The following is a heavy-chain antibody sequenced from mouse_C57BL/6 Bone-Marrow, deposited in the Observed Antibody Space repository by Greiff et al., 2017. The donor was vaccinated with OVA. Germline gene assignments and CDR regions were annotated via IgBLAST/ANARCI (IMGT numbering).Heavy chain of an antibody. CDR2: IDPSDSYT. V-gene: IGHV1-59*01. CDR3: TRWLLRGFAY. Sequence: QVQLQQPGAELVRPGTSVKLSCKASGYTFTSYWMHWVKQRPGQGLEWIGVIDPSDSYTNYNPKFKGKATLTVDTSSSTAYMQLSSLTSEDSAVYYCTRWLLRGFAYWGQGTLVTVSA. CDR1: GYTFTSYW. D-gene: IGHD2-3*01. J-gene: IGHJ3*01.